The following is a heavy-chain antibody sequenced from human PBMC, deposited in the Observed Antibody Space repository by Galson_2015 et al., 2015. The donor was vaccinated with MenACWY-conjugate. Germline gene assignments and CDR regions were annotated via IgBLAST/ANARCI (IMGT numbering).Heavy chain of an antibody. CDR3: ARLPTWGSSFGYFDY. CDR1: GASISSHH. J-gene: IGHJ4*02. Sequence: ETLSLTCTVSGASISSHHWSWFRPPPGKGLEWIAYIRDTGSLKDNPSLKSRVTMSADKSNNQFSLRLISVTAADTAVYYCARLPTWGSSFGYFDYWDQGILVAVSS. CDR2: IRDTGSL. V-gene: IGHV4-59*08. D-gene: IGHD7-27*01.